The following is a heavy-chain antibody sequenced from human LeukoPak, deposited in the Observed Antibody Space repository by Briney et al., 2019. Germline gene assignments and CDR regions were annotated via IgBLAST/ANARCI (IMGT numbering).Heavy chain of an antibody. CDR1: GGSFSAYY. V-gene: IGHV4-34*01. CDR2: INHSGST. CDR3: ARTTGHSLFDY. Sequence: PSETLSLTCAVYGGSFSAYYWTWIRQPPGKGLEWIGKINHSGSTNYNPSLKSRVTMSVDTSKNHFSLKLSSVTAADTAVYYCARTTGHSLFDYWGQGTLVTVSS. D-gene: IGHD1-14*01. J-gene: IGHJ4*02.